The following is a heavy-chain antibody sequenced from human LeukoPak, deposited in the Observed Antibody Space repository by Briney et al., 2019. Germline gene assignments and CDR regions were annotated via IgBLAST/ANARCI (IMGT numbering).Heavy chain of an antibody. D-gene: IGHD2-2*01. V-gene: IGHV4-59*08. CDR1: GGSISSYY. J-gene: IGHJ4*02. CDR2: IYYSGST. CDR3: ARMYCSSTSCYPNIPYYFDY. Sequence: SETLSLTCTVSGGSISSYYWSWIRQPPGKGLEWIGYIYYSGSTNYNPSLKSRVTISVDTSKNQFSLKLSSVTAADTAVYYCARMYCSSTSCYPNIPYYFDYWGQGTPVTVSS.